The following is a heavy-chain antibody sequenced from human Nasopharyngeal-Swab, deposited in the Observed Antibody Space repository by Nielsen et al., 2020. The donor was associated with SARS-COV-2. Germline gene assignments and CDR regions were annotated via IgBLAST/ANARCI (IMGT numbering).Heavy chain of an antibody. Sequence: VRQAPGKGPEWMGRIDPIDSHTNYRPSFEGHVTMSVDKYSSTAYLQWSSLKASDTAIYYCARQGTFMDVWGTGTTVTVSS. J-gene: IGHJ6*03. CDR3: ARQGTFMDV. V-gene: IGHV5-10-1*01. D-gene: IGHD2/OR15-2a*01. CDR2: IDPIDSHT.